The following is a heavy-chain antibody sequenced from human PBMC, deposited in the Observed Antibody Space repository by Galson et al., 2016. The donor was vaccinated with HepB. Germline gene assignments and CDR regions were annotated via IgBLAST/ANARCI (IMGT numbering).Heavy chain of an antibody. CDR2: INWNNGRK. V-gene: IGHV3-9*01. CDR1: GFVFDESA. J-gene: IGHJ4*02. D-gene: IGHD3-22*01. Sequence: SLRLSCAASGFVFDESAMHWVRQPPGKGLQWIAGINWNNGRKGYADSVKGRFTISRDNAKNSLYLQLNSLRAEDTAFYYCAKDLDPYYDSSGYFSFDSWGQGTLVTVSS. CDR3: AKDLDPYYDSSGYFSFDS.